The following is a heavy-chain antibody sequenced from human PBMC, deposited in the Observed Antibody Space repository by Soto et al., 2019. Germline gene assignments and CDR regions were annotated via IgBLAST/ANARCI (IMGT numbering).Heavy chain of an antibody. Sequence: VQLVESGGGLVKPGGSLRLSCAASGFTFSDYYMSWIRQAPGKGLEWVSYISSSSSYTNYADSVKGRFTISRDNAKNSLYLQMNSLRAEDTAVYYCAAYSGTTRWFDPWGQGTLVTVSS. CDR2: ISSSSSYT. J-gene: IGHJ5*02. CDR1: GFTFSDYY. CDR3: AAYSGTTRWFDP. V-gene: IGHV3-11*05. D-gene: IGHD1-1*01.